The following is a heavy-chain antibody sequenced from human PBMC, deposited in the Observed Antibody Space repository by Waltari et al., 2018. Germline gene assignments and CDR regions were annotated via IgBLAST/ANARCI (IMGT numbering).Heavy chain of an antibody. CDR2: IKPSGGST. CDR1: GYTFTSYY. Sequence: QVQLVQSGAEVKKPGASVKVSCKASGYTFTSYYMHWVRQAPGQGLEWMGIIKPSGGSTSYAQKFQGRVTMTRDTSTSTVYMELSSLRSEDTAVYYCARAGLIVATRGWAFDIWGQGTMVTVSS. J-gene: IGHJ3*02. D-gene: IGHD5-12*01. V-gene: IGHV1-46*01. CDR3: ARAGLIVATRGWAFDI.